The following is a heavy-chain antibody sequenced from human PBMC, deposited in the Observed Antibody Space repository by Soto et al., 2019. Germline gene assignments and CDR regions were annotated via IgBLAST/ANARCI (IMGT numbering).Heavy chain of an antibody. CDR1: GGSISSSSYY. Sequence: ETLSLTCTVSGGSISSSSYYWGWIRQPPGKGLEWIGSIYYSGSTYYNPSLKSRVTISVDTSKNQFSLKLSSVTAADTAVYYCGRTRSGYTDPWGQGTLVTVSS. CDR3: GRTRSGYTDP. V-gene: IGHV4-39*01. D-gene: IGHD3-3*01. CDR2: IYYSGST. J-gene: IGHJ5*02.